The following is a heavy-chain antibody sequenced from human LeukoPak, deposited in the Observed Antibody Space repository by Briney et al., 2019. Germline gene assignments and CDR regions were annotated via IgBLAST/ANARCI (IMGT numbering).Heavy chain of an antibody. Sequence: PGGSLRLSCAASGFTFSNYWMHWVRQAPGKGLVWVSRINSDGSSTSYADSVKGRFTFSRDNAKNTLYLQMNSLRAEDTAVYYCARAPASPYYYGSGTSYYFDYWGQGTLVTVSS. J-gene: IGHJ4*02. CDR3: ARAPASPYYYGSGTSYYFDY. CDR1: GFTFSNYW. CDR2: INSDGSST. D-gene: IGHD3-10*01. V-gene: IGHV3-74*01.